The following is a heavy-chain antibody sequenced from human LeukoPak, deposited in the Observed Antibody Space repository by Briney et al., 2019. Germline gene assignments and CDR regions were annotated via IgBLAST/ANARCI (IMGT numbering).Heavy chain of an antibody. Sequence: GASVKVSCKASGGPFSIYAFSWVRQAPGQGLEWMGRIIPILDLADYAQSFQGRVRITADTSTTTVHMELSSLRSEDTAVYYCAKEVEAYDSSGTSGGDWGQGTLVTVSS. CDR2: IIPILDLA. J-gene: IGHJ4*02. CDR1: GGPFSIYA. V-gene: IGHV1-69*04. CDR3: AKEVEAYDSSGTSGGD. D-gene: IGHD3-22*01.